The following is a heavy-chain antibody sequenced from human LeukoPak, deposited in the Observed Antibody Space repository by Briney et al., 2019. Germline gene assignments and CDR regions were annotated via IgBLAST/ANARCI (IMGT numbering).Heavy chain of an antibody. D-gene: IGHD6-19*01. J-gene: IGHJ4*02. CDR2: ISYDGSNK. CDR3: ARNGAVAWYYFDY. V-gene: IGHV3-30*04. Sequence: GRSLRLSCAASGFTFSSYAMHWVRQAPGKGLEWVAVISYDGSNKYYADSVKGRFTISRDDSKNTLYPQMNSLRAEDTAVYYCARNGAVAWYYFDYWGQGTLVTVSS. CDR1: GFTFSSYA.